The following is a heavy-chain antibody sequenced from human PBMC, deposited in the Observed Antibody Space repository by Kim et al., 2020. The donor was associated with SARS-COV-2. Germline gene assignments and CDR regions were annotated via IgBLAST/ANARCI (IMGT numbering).Heavy chain of an antibody. Sequence: PSLKSRVPMSVDTSKTQFSLKLSSVTAADTAVYYCARDACSSTSCYQFDPWGQGTLVTVSS. J-gene: IGHJ5*02. D-gene: IGHD2-2*01. V-gene: IGHV4-4*07. CDR3: ARDACSSTSCYQFDP.